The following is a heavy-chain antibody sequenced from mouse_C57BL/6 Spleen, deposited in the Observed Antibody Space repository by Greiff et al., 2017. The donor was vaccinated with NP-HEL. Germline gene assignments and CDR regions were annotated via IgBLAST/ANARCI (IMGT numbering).Heavy chain of an antibody. CDR1: GYTFTSYW. CDR2: IHPNSGST. D-gene: IGHD1-1*01. CDR3: ARGAYYGSSSRYFDY. Sequence: QVQLQQPGAELVKPGASVKLSCKASGYTFTSYWMHWVKQRPGQGLEWIGMIHPNSGSTNYNEKFKSKATLTVDKSSSTAYMQLSSLTSADSAVYYCARGAYYGSSSRYFDYWGQGTTLTVSS. J-gene: IGHJ2*01. V-gene: IGHV1-64*01.